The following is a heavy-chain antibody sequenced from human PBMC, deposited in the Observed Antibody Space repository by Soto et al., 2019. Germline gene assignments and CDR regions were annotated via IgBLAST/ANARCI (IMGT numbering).Heavy chain of an antibody. D-gene: IGHD2-2*01. J-gene: IGHJ4*02. Sequence: GGSLRLSCAASGFTFSDYYMSWIRPAPGKGLEWVSYISSSGSTIYYGDSVTGRFTISRDNAKNSLYLKMNSLRAEDTAVYYCARESSSFYFDYCGQGTLVTVAS. CDR3: ARESSSFYFDY. CDR2: ISSSGSTI. CDR1: GFTFSDYY. V-gene: IGHV3-11*01.